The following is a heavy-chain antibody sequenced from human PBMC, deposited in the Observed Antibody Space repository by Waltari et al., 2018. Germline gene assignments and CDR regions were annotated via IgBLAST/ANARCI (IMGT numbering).Heavy chain of an antibody. J-gene: IGHJ5*02. Sequence: QVQLVQSGAEVKKPGASVKVSCKVSGYTLTELSMHWVRQAPGKGLEWMGGFEPEDGETIYAQKFQGRVTMTEDTSTDTAYMELSSLRSEDTAVYYCATAALGRRKDVRWFDPWGQGTLVTVSS. CDR2: FEPEDGET. D-gene: IGHD7-27*01. V-gene: IGHV1-24*01. CDR3: ATAALGRRKDVRWFDP. CDR1: GYTLTELS.